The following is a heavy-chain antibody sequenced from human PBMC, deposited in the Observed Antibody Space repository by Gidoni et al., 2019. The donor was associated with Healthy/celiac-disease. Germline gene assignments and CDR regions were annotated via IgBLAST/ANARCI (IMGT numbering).Heavy chain of an antibody. CDR1: GFTFSSYA. V-gene: IGHV3-30*01. CDR2: ISYDGSNK. CDR3: ASVEMATTTDH. D-gene: IGHD5-12*01. J-gene: IGHJ4*02. Sequence: QVQLVESGGGVVQPGRSPRLSCAASGFTFSSYAMHGVRQAPGKGLEWVAVISYDGSNKYYADSVKGRFTSSRDNSKNTLYLQMNSLRAEDTAVYYCASVEMATTTDHWGQGTLVTVSS.